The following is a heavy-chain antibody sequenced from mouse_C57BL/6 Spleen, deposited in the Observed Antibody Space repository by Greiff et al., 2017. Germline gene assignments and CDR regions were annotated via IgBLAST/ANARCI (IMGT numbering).Heavy chain of an antibody. CDR2: IDPSDSET. CDR1: GYTFTSYW. J-gene: IGHJ4*01. V-gene: IGHV1-52*01. CDR3: ARSSGTRGYAMDY. D-gene: IGHD4-1*01. Sequence: QVQLQQPGAELVRPGSSVKLSCKASGYTFTSYWMHWVKQRPIQGLEWIGNIDPSDSETHYNQKFKDKATLTVDKSSSTAYMPLSSLTSEDSAVYDCARSSGTRGYAMDYWGQGTSVTVSS.